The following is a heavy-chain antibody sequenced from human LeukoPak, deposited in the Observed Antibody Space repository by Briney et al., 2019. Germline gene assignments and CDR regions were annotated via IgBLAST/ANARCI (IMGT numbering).Heavy chain of an antibody. J-gene: IGHJ4*02. CDR2: ISGSGGST. D-gene: IGHD2-15*01. CDR3: AKDDYCSGGSCYSYYFDY. Sequence: GGSLRLSCAASGLTFSSYAMSWVRQAPGKGLEWVSAISGSGGSTYYADSVKGRFTISRDNSENTLYLQMNSLRAEDTAVYYCAKDDYCSGGSCYSYYFDYWGQGTLVTVSS. CDR1: GLTFSSYA. V-gene: IGHV3-23*01.